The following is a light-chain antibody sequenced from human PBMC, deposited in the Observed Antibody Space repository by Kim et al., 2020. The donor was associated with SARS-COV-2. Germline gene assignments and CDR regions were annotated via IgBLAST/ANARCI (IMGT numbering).Light chain of an antibody. J-gene: IGKJ4*01. CDR3: QQYNSHPPT. Sequence: ASVRDSVTITCRASQVIGNYLGWYQQKTGKAPTRLIYDASSLQSEVPPRFSGSGSGTEFTLTSSNLQPEDFATYYCQQYNSHPPTFGGGTKVEIK. CDR1: QVIGNY. V-gene: IGKV1-17*02. CDR2: DAS.